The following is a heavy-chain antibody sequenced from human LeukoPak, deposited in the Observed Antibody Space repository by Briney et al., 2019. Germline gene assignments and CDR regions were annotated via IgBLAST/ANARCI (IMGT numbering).Heavy chain of an antibody. CDR3: ATYRQVLLPFES. Sequence: GGSLRLSCTASGFTLSSYEMTWIRQAPGEGLEWVSSIDYSGDTTYYAHSVKGRFTISRDNSKSTLFLQLSSLRADETGVYYCATYRQVLLPFESWGQGTLVTVSS. CDR1: GFTLSSYE. D-gene: IGHD2-8*02. J-gene: IGHJ4*02. V-gene: IGHV3-23*01. CDR2: IDYSGDTT.